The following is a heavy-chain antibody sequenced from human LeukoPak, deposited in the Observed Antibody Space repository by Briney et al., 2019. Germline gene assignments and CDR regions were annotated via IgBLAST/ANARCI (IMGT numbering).Heavy chain of an antibody. CDR2: IIPIFGTA. D-gene: IGHD2-15*01. J-gene: IGHJ4*02. CDR3: AKDARRTDGWYFFDH. CDR1: GGTFSSYA. V-gene: IGHV1-69*13. Sequence: GASVKVSCKASGGTFSSYAISWVRQAPGQGLEWMGGIIPIFGTANYAQKFQGRVTITADESTSTAYMELSSLRAEDTAVYYCAKDARRTDGWYFFDHWGQGTLVTVSS.